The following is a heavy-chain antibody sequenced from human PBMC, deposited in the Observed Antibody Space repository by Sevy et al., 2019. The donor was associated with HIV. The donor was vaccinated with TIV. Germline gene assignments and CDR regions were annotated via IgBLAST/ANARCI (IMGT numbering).Heavy chain of an antibody. V-gene: IGHV3-48*02. Sequence: GGSLRLSCVASGFSFSSYSMNWVRQAPGKGLEWVSYISGSDSTIYYADSVKGRFTISRDNARNSLYLQMNSLRDEDTAVYYCARDRYYDSFGYRPYADAFDVWGQGTMVTVSS. J-gene: IGHJ3*01. D-gene: IGHD3-22*01. CDR1: GFSFSSYS. CDR2: ISGSDSTI. CDR3: ARDRYYDSFGYRPYADAFDV.